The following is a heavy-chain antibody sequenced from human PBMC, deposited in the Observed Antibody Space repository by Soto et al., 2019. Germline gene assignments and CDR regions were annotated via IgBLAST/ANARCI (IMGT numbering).Heavy chain of an antibody. D-gene: IGHD3-10*01. J-gene: IGHJ6*02. Sequence: SETLSLTCTVSGGSISSYYWSWIRQPPGKGLEWIGYIYYSGSTNYNPSLKSRVTISVDTSKNQFSLKLSSVTAADTAVYYCATDSSVYYYGSGSPHYYYGMDVWGQGTTVTVSS. CDR2: IYYSGST. CDR1: GGSISSYY. V-gene: IGHV4-59*01. CDR3: ATDSSVYYYGSGSPHYYYGMDV.